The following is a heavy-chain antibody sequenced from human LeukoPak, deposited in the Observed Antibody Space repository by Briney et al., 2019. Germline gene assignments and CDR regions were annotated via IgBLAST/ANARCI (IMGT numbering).Heavy chain of an antibody. J-gene: IGHJ3*02. CDR3: AKDARGDYYGSGSPLGRDAFDI. D-gene: IGHD3-10*01. CDR1: GFSFRSSG. CDR2: IRYDGSNE. Sequence: GGSLRLSCAASGFSFRSSGMHWVRQAPGKGLEWVALIRYDGSNEYYADSVKGRFTISRDNSKNTLYLQMNSLRAEDTAVYYCAKDARGDYYGSGSPLGRDAFDIWGQGTMVTVSS. V-gene: IGHV3-30*02.